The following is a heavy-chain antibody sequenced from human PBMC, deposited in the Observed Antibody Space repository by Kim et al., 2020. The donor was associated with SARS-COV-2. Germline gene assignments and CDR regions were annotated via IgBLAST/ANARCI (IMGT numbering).Heavy chain of an antibody. CDR1: GFIVSNNQ. D-gene: IGHD1-20*01. CDR3: LRDKEEAITPTRKDV. J-gene: IGHJ6*02. V-gene: IGHV3-53*01. Sequence: GGSLRLSCAVSGFIVSNNQMSWVRQAPGKGLEWVSVVYSNGETYYADSVKGRCTISRDNTKNTVDLQMKQLRVEDTGLYYCLRDKEEAITPTRKDVWGQG. CDR2: VYSNGET.